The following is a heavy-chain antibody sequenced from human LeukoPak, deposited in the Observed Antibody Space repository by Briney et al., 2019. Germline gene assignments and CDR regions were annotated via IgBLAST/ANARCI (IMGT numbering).Heavy chain of an antibody. CDR1: GYTLTELS. J-gene: IGHJ4*02. D-gene: IGHD2-2*02. Sequence: VASVKVSCKVSGYTLTELSMHWVRQAPGKGLEWMGGFDPEDGETIYAQKFQGRATMTEDTSTDTAYMELSSLRSEDTAVYYCATLVVVPAAILRIFDYWGQGTLVTVSS. CDR2: FDPEDGET. V-gene: IGHV1-24*01. CDR3: ATLVVVPAAILRIFDY.